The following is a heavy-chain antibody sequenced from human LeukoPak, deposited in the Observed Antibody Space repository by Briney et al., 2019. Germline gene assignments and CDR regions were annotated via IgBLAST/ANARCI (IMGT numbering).Heavy chain of an antibody. Sequence: SETLSLTCTVSGGSISSYYWSWIRQPAGKGLGWIGRIYTSGSTNYNPSLKSRVTISVDTSKNQFSLKLSSVTAADTAVYYCARDGIGTGPYYYYYYGMDVWGQGTTVTVSS. CDR2: IYTSGST. CDR3: ARDGIGTGPYYYYYYGMDV. J-gene: IGHJ6*02. D-gene: IGHD7-27*01. CDR1: GGSISSYY. V-gene: IGHV4-4*07.